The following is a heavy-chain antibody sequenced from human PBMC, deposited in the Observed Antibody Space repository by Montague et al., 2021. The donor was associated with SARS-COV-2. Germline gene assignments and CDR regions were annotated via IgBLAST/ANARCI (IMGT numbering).Heavy chain of an antibody. CDR3: ARGARQGYGFRLGSFDS. V-gene: IGHV4-34*01. D-gene: IGHD3-10*01. CDR1: GGSFSGYY. CDR2: INHSGST. Sequence: SETLSLTCAVYGGSFSGYYCNWIRQPPGKGLEWTGEINHSGSTNYNQSLKSRVTMSVDTSRNQFSLKLSSVTAADTAVYYCARGARQGYGFRLGSFDSWGQGTLVTVSS. J-gene: IGHJ4*02.